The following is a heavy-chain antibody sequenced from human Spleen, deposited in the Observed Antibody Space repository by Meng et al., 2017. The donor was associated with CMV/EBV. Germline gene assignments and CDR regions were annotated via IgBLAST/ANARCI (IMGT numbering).Heavy chain of an antibody. J-gene: IGHJ5*02. CDR2: MKPKSGNK. V-gene: IGHV1-8*01. D-gene: IGHD4-17*01. CDR1: GYTFTSYD. Sequence: ASVKVSCKASGYTFTSYDINWVRQVTGQGLEWMGWMKPKSGNKGYAQKFQGRITMTRDNSIGTAYMELSSLRSDDTAVYYCARAATVTPDYWFDPWGQGTLVTVSS. CDR3: ARAATVTPDYWFDP.